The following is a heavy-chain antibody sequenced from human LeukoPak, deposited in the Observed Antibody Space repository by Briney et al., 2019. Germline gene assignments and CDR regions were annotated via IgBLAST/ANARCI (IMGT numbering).Heavy chain of an antibody. J-gene: IGHJ3*02. CDR2: IRYDGSNK. Sequence: GGSLRLSCAASGFTFSSYGMHWVRQAPGKGLEWVAFIRYDGSNKYYADSVKGRFTISRDNSKNTLYLQMNSLRAEDTAVYYCAKADYGGNSGDAFDIWGQGTMVTVSS. CDR3: AKADYGGNSGDAFDI. CDR1: GFTFSSYG. V-gene: IGHV3-30*02. D-gene: IGHD4-23*01.